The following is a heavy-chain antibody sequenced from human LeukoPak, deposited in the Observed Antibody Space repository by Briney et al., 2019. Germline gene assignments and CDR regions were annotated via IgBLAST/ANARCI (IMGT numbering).Heavy chain of an antibody. V-gene: IGHV1-2*02. CDR2: INPNSGGT. D-gene: IGHD2-2*01. CDR1: RYTLTGYY. Sequence: ASVKVSCMASRYTLTGYYMHWVRQAPGQGGQWMGWINPNSGGTNYAQTFQGRVTMTRDTSISTAYMELSRLRSDDTAVYYCANLGYCSSTSCSLGYYYYYMDVWGKGTTVTVSS. CDR3: ANLGYCSSTSCSLGYYYYYMDV. J-gene: IGHJ6*03.